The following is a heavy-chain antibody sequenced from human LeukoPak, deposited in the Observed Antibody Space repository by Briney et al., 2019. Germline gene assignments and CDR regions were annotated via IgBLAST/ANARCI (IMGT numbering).Heavy chain of an antibody. CDR1: GGTFSSYA. Sequence: ASVKVSCKASGGTFSSYAISWVRQAPGQGLEWMGRIIPILGIANYAQKFQGRVTITADKSTSTAYMELSSLRSEDTAVYYCARNYYYDSSGYCYGMVDYWGQGTLVTVSS. CDR2: IIPILGIA. D-gene: IGHD3-22*01. J-gene: IGHJ4*02. V-gene: IGHV1-69*04. CDR3: ARNYYYDSSGYCYGMVDY.